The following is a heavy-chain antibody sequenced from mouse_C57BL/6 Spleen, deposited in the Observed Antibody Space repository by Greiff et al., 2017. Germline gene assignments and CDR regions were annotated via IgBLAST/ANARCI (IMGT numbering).Heavy chain of an antibody. D-gene: IGHD1-2*01. J-gene: IGHJ1*03. CDR1: GFTFSSYA. V-gene: IGHV5-4*01. Sequence: EVQLVESGGGLVKPGGSLKLSCAASGFTFSSYAMSWVRQTPEKRLEWVATISDGGSYTYYPDNVKGRFTISRDNAKNNLYLQMSHLKSEDAAMYYCARDLRPYWYFDVWGTGTTVTVSS. CDR2: ISDGGSYT. CDR3: ARDLRPYWYFDV.